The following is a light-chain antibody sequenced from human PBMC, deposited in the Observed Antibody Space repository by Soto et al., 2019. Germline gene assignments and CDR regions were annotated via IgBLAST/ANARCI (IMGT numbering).Light chain of an antibody. CDR2: GAS. J-gene: IGKJ3*01. CDR3: QQYGSSPLT. V-gene: IGKV3-20*01. Sequence: EIVLTQSPGTLSLSPGARATLSCRASQSVSTSSLAWYQQKPGQAPRLLIYGASSRATGIPDRFSGSGSGTDFTLTISRLEPEDFAVYYCQQYGSSPLTFGPGTKVDIK. CDR1: QSVSTSS.